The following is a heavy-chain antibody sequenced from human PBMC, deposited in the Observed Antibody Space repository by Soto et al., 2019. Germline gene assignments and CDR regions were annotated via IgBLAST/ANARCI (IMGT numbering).Heavy chain of an antibody. CDR1: GFTFSTCA. Sequence: GGSLRLSCPATGFTFSTCAMNWVRQAPGKGLEWFSTISGSGSTTYYAAPVKGRFSISKDESKNTMYLQMNSLKTEDTAVYYCTTDGGVSVYPLFWAWGQGTLVTVSS. V-gene: IGHV3-23*01. CDR3: TTDGGVSVYPLFWA. D-gene: IGHD2-8*02. CDR2: ISGSGSTT. J-gene: IGHJ5*02.